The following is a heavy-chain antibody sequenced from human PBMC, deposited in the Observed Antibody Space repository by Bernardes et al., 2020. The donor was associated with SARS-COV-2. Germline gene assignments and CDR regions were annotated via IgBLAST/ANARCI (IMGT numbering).Heavy chain of an antibody. D-gene: IGHD3-22*01. V-gene: IGHV3-7*01. CDR2: IKQDGSEM. CDR3: ARPLQYYDTSGWDY. J-gene: IGHJ4*02. Sequence: GGSLRLSCAVSGFTFGLDWMTWVRKGPGKGLEWVASIKQDGSEMSYVDSVEGRFTISRDNAKNSLYLQMNSLSAEDTAVYYCARPLQYYDTSGWDYWSQGTLVTVAS. CDR1: GFTFGLDW.